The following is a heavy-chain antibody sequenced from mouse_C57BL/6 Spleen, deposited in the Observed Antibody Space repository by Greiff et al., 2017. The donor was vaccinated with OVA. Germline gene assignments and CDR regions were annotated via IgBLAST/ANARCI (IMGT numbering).Heavy chain of an antibody. CDR1: GYTFTRYW. CDR3: ARRRYSNYIDY. CDR2: IDPSDSYT. Sequence: QVQLKQPGAELVMPGASVKLSCKASGYTFTRYWVHWVKQRPGQGLEWIGEIDPSDSYTNYNQKFKGKSTLTVDKSSSTAYMQLSSLTSEDSAVYYCARRRYSNYIDYWGQGTTLTVSS. V-gene: IGHV1-69*01. J-gene: IGHJ2*01. D-gene: IGHD2-5*01.